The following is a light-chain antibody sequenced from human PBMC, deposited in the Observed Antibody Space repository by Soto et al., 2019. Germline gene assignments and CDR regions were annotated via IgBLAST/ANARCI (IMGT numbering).Light chain of an antibody. J-gene: IGLJ1*01. CDR3: SSSTTRNTLDV. V-gene: IGLV2-14*01. CDR1: SSDVGAYNF. Sequence: QSALTQPASVSGSPGQSITISCTGTSSDVGAYNFVSWYQQHPGKAPKLMIYEVSNRPSGVSNRFSGSKSGNTASLTISGLQADDEADYYCSSSTTRNTLDVFGTGTKVTVL. CDR2: EVS.